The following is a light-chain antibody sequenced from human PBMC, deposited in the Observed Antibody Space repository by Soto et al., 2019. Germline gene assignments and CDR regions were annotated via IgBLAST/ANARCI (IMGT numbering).Light chain of an antibody. CDR1: QSVTNNQ. V-gene: IGKV3-20*01. Sequence: EIVLPTSPGTLSFAPVEIAPLSFISSQSVTNNQLAWFRQKPGQATRLLIWGVYNRATGIPDRFSGSGSGTDFTLTIRRMEPEDFAVYYCKKYGSSPLTCGKGTQREIK. CDR3: KKYGSSPLT. CDR2: GVY. J-gene: IGKJ5*01.